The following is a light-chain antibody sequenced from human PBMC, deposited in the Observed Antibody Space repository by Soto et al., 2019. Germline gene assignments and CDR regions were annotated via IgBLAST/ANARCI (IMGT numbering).Light chain of an antibody. CDR2: ANN. CDR1: SSNIGANYD. V-gene: IGLV1-40*01. Sequence: QAVVTQTPSVSGAPGQRVTISCTGSSSNIGANYDVHWYQVLPGTAPKLLIYANNNRPSGIPDRFSGSQSGTSTYLAITGLQAQVEADYSCQSYENSLTGPVVIARATKITVL. J-gene: IGLJ3*02. CDR3: QSYENSLTGPVV.